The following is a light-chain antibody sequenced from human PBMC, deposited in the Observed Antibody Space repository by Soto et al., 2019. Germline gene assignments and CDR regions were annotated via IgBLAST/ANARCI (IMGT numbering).Light chain of an antibody. CDR3: LQDNSDPWT. CDR1: QDIRND. Sequence: AIQMTQSPSPLSASVGDRVTITCRTSQDIRNDLGWYQQKPGKDPKLLIYGESSLHTGVPSRFSGSGSGPDFALTLNSLQPEDSAIYFCLQDNSDPWTFGQGTKVEIK. CDR2: GES. J-gene: IGKJ1*01. V-gene: IGKV1-6*01.